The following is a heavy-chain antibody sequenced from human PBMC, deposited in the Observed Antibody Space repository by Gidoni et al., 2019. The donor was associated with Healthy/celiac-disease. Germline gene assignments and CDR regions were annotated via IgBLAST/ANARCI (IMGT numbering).Heavy chain of an antibody. J-gene: IGHJ2*01. CDR1: GYSFTSYW. CDR3: ARPLYYYDSSGPRGDLGDWYFDL. CDR2: IDPSDSYT. Sequence: EVQLVQSGAEVKKPGESLRISCKGSGYSFTSYWISWVRQMPGKGLEWMGRIDPSDSYTNYSPSFQGHVTISADKSISTAYLQWSSLKASDTAMYYCARPLYYYDSSGPRGDLGDWYFDLWGRGTLVTVSS. V-gene: IGHV5-10-1*03. D-gene: IGHD3-22*01.